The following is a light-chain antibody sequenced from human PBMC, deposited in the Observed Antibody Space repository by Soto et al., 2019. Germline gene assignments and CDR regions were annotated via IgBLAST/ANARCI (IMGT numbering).Light chain of an antibody. CDR3: QSYDSSLSGYV. CDR2: GNN. Sequence: QSVLTQPPSVSGAPGQRLTISCTGSSSNIGAGYDVHWYRQPPGTAPKLLIFGNNNRPSGVPDRCSGSKSGTSASLAITGLQAEDEADYYCQSYDSSLSGYVFGTGTRSPS. CDR1: SSNIGAGYD. V-gene: IGLV1-40*01. J-gene: IGLJ1*01.